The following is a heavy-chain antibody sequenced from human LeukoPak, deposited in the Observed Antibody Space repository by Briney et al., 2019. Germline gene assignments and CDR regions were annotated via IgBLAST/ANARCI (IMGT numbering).Heavy chain of an antibody. D-gene: IGHD3-22*01. CDR3: ARHAHYYDSSGYYYYGRNPKIMDV. Sequence: SETLSLTCTVSGGSISSYYWSWIRQPPGKGLVWIGYIYYSGSTNYNPSLKSRVTISVDTSKNQFSLKLSSVTAADTAVYYCARHAHYYDSSGYYYYGRNPKIMDVWGQGTTVTVSS. V-gene: IGHV4-59*08. J-gene: IGHJ6*02. CDR1: GGSISSYY. CDR2: IYYSGST.